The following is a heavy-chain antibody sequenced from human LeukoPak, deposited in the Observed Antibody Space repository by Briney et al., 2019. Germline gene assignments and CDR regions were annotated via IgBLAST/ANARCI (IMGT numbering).Heavy chain of an antibody. D-gene: IGHD6-13*01. V-gene: IGHV3-23*01. J-gene: IGHJ4*02. CDR2: INGGGDAT. CDR3: AREGLGAAAGTFDY. Sequence: GGSLRLSCATSGFTFNNNAMSWVRQASGKGLEWVSAINGGGDATEYADSVKGRFTISRDNSKNTLYLQMNSLRVEDTAVYYCAREGLGAAAGTFDYWGQGTLVTVSS. CDR1: GFTFNNNA.